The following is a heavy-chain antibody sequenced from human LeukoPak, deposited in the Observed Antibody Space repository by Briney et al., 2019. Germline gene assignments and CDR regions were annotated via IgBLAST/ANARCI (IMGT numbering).Heavy chain of an antibody. CDR3: TSEDQGGFDY. D-gene: IGHD1-26*01. Sequence: PGRSLRLSCTASGFTFGDYAMSWVRQAPIKGLEWVGRIKRKIDGETTDYAAPAKGRFTISRDDSKNTLYLQMNSLKTEDTAVYYCTSEDQGGFDYWGRGTLVTVSS. J-gene: IGHJ4*02. CDR1: GFTFGDYA. V-gene: IGHV3-15*01. CDR2: IKRKIDGETT.